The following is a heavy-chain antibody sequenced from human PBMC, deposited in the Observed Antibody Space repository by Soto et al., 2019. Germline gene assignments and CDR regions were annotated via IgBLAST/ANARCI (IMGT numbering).Heavy chain of an antibody. CDR1: GGTFSSYS. V-gene: IGHV1-69*13. D-gene: IGHD2-15*01. Sequence: ASVKVSCKASGGTFSSYSSSWVRQAPGQGLEWMGGIIPIFGTANYAQKFQGRVTITADESTSTAYMELSSLRSEDAAVYYCARGGSSHPTDYWGQGTLVTVSS. J-gene: IGHJ4*02. CDR3: ARGGSSHPTDY. CDR2: IIPIFGTA.